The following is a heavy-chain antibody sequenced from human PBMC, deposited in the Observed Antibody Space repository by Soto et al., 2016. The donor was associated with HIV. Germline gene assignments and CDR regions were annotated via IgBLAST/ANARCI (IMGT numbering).Heavy chain of an antibody. V-gene: IGHV4-4*07. CDR1: GGSISTNY. CDR3: ARDIGPAGTXYWYFDL. D-gene: IGHD6-13*01. Sequence: QVQLQESGPGLVKPSETLSLTCTVSGGSISTNYWSWIRQPAGKGLEWIGRIYTSGSTDYNPSLKSRVTILVDKSKNQFSLKLSSVTAADTAVYYCARDIGPAGTXYWYFDLWGLASWSLSPQ. J-gene: IGHJ2*01. CDR2: IYTSGST.